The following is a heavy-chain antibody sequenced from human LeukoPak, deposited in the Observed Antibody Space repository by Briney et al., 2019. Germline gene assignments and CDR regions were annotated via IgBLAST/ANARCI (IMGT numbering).Heavy chain of an antibody. CDR2: ISGSGGST. CDR3: AKRNFGVYYFDY. CDR1: GFTFSSYA. J-gene: IGHJ4*02. D-gene: IGHD3-3*02. V-gene: IGHV3-23*01. Sequence: GGSLRLPCAASGFTFSSYAMSWVRQAPGKGLEWVSAISGSGGSTYYADSVKGRFTISRDNSKNTLYLQMNSLRAEDTAVYYCAKRNFGVYYFDYWGQGTLVTVSS.